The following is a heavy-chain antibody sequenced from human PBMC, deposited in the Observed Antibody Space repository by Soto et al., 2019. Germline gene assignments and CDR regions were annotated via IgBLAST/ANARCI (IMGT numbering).Heavy chain of an antibody. D-gene: IGHD3-3*01. Sequence: GGSVKVSCAASGFVVTEYYMSGVGQSAGKGREWVAVFLIGGDTHYGESVKGRFTISRDNSKNTLYLQMNSLRAEDTAVYYCAREPLWSGPLPLDAFDLWGQGTMVTVS. V-gene: IGHV3-53*01. J-gene: IGHJ3*01. CDR2: FLIGGDT. CDR1: GFVVTEYY. CDR3: AREPLWSGPLPLDAFDL.